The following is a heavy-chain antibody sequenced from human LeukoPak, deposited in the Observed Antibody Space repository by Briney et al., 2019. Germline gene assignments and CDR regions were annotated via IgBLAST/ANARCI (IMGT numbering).Heavy chain of an antibody. CDR2: LKPDESEM. V-gene: IGHV3-7*01. J-gene: IGHJ6*02. CDR1: GYTFSSYA. CDR3: ARSPDGMDV. Sequence: PGGSLRLSCAASGYTFSSYAMSWVRQAPGKGLEWVANLKPDESEMFYADSVKGRFTITRDNAKNSLYLQMNSLRADDTAVYYCARSPDGMDVWGLGTTVIVSS.